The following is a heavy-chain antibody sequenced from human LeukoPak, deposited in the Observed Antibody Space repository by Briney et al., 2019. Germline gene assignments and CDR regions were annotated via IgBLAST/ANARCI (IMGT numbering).Heavy chain of an antibody. J-gene: IGHJ6*02. V-gene: IGHV3-23*01. CDR3: AKDQEPYYDFWRGYYYGMYYYGMDV. CDR2: ISGSGGST. Sequence: GGSLRLSCAATGFTFSSYAMSWVRQAPGKGLEWVSAISGSGGSTYYADSVKGRFTISRDNSKNTLYLQMNSLRAEDTAVYYCAKDQEPYYDFWRGYYYGMYYYGMDVWGQGTTVTVSS. D-gene: IGHD3-3*01. CDR1: GFTFSSYA.